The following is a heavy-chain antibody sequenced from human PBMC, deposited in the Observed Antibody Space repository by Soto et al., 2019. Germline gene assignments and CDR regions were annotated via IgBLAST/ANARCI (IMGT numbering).Heavy chain of an antibody. CDR2: MFYGVST. Sequence: PSETLSLTCTVSGSSINSSGYYWGWIRQPPGKGLEWIGSMFYGVSTYYNPSLKSRVTVSVDTSKNQFSLNLRSVTAADTAVYYCASLPSRHFVDYWGKGTRGAVSS. CDR1: GSSINSSGYY. V-gene: IGHV4-39*01. D-gene: IGHD3-3*02. CDR3: ASLPSRHFVDY. J-gene: IGHJ4*02.